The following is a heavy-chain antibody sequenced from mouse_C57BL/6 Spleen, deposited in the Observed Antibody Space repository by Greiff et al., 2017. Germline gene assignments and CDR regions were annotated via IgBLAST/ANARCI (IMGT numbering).Heavy chain of an antibody. CDR3: AREDSNYPWFAY. J-gene: IGHJ3*01. CDR2: IYPSDSET. Sequence: VQLQQPGAELVRPGSSVKLSCKASGYTFTSYWMDWVKPRPGQGLEWIGNIYPSDSETHYNQKFKDKATLTVDKSSSTAYMQLSSLTSEDSAVYYCAREDSNYPWFAYWGQGTLVTVSA. CDR1: GYTFTSYW. D-gene: IGHD2-5*01. V-gene: IGHV1-61*01.